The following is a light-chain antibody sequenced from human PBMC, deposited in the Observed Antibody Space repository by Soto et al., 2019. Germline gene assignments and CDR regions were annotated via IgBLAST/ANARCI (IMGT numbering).Light chain of an antibody. V-gene: IGLV1-40*01. CDR1: SSNIGAGYD. CDR3: QSYDSSLSGSVV. Sequence: QSVLTQPPSVPGAPGQRVTISCTGSSSNIGAGYDVHWYQQLPGTAPKLLIYGNSNRPSGVPDRFSGSKSGTSASLAITGLQAEDEVDYYCQSYDSSLSGSVVFGGGTKLTVL. CDR2: GNS. J-gene: IGLJ2*01.